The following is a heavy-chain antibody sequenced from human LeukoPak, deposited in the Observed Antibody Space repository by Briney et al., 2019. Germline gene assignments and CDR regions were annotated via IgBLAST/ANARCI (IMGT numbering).Heavy chain of an antibody. CDR3: ARVARGGYYYYYYYYMDV. CDR2: IYYSGST. Sequence: SETLSLTCTVSGGSISSSSYYWGWIRQPPGKGLEWIGSIYYSGSTYYNPSLKSRVTISVDTSKNQFSLKLSSVTAADTAVYYCARVARGGYYYYYYYYMDVWGKGTTVTVSS. J-gene: IGHJ6*03. V-gene: IGHV4-39*07. D-gene: IGHD2-15*01. CDR1: GGSISSSSYY.